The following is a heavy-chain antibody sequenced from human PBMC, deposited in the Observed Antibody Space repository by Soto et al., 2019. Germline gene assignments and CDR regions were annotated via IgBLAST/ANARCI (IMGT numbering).Heavy chain of an antibody. CDR3: AKGGGYCSGGSCYSHYFDY. J-gene: IGHJ4*02. Sequence: QVQLVESGGGVVQPGRSLRLSCAASGFTFSSYGMHWVRQAPGKGLEWVAVISYDGSNKYYADSVKGRFTISRDNSKNTLYLQMNSLRAEDTAVYYCAKGGGYCSGGSCYSHYFDYWGQGTLVTVSS. CDR1: GFTFSSYG. V-gene: IGHV3-30*18. CDR2: ISYDGSNK. D-gene: IGHD2-15*01.